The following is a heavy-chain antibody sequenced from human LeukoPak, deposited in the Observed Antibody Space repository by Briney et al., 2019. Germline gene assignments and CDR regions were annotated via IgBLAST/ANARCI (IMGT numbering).Heavy chain of an antibody. CDR2: IYYSGNT. D-gene: IGHD1-1*01. CDR3: ARINWNYFDY. CDR1: GGSISSYY. Sequence: ASETLSLTCTVSGGSISSYYWSWIRQPPGKGLEWIGYIYYSGNTNYNPSLKSRLTMSADRSRNQFSLKLNSVTAADTAVYYCARINWNYFDYRGQGILVTVSS. J-gene: IGHJ4*02. V-gene: IGHV4-59*08.